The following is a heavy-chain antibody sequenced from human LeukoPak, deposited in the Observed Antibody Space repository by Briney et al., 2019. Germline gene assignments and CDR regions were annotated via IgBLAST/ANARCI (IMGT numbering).Heavy chain of an antibody. CDR2: IYYSGSA. J-gene: IGHJ6*02. CDR3: ARDSYYDLLTGYYPYYYYGMDV. V-gene: IGHV4-30-4*01. Sequence: SETLSLTCTVSGVSISSIKYFWTWVRQPPGKGLEWIGYIYYSGSAYYNPSLAGRVAISLDTSKNQFSLKLHSVTAADTAVYYCARDSYYDLLTGYYPYYYYGMDVWGQGTTVTVSS. CDR1: GVSISSIKYF. D-gene: IGHD3-9*01.